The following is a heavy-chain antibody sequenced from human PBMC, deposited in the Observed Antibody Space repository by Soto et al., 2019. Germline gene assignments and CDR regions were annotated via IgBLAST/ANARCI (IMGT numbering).Heavy chain of an antibody. J-gene: IGHJ6*03. Sequence: GGSLRLSCAASGFTFSSYAMSWVRQAPGKGLEWVSAISGSGGSTYYADSVKGRFTISRDNSKNTLYLQMNSLRAEDTAVYYRARGAYCGGDCYLDYYYYYYMDVWGKGTTVTVSS. D-gene: IGHD2-21*01. V-gene: IGHV3-23*01. CDR1: GFTFSSYA. CDR2: ISGSGGST. CDR3: ARGAYCGGDCYLDYYYYYYMDV.